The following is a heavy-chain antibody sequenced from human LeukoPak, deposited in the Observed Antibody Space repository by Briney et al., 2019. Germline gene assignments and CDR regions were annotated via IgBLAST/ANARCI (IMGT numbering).Heavy chain of an antibody. D-gene: IGHD2/OR15-2a*01. CDR1: GGSISSYY. J-gene: IGHJ3*02. CDR3: AREDPLGIRGAFDI. Sequence: SETLPLTCTVSGGSISSYYWSWIRQPPGKGLEWIGYIYYSGSTNYNPSLKSRVTISVDTSKNQFSLKLSSVTAADTAVYYCAREDPLGIRGAFDIWGQGTMVTVSS. CDR2: IYYSGST. V-gene: IGHV4-59*01.